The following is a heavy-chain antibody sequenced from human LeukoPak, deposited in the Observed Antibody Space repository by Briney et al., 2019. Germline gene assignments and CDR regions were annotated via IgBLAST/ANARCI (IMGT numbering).Heavy chain of an antibody. V-gene: IGHV3-66*01. CDR2: IYSDGST. CDR1: GFTFDDYV. D-gene: IGHD3-16*02. J-gene: IGHJ4*02. Sequence: GGSLRLSCAASGFTFDDYVMSWVRQVPGKGLEWVSIIYSDGSTYYRDSVKGRFTISRDNSKNTLYLQMNSLRAEDTAVYYCAREGLRLGALSLYIDSWGQGTLVTVSS. CDR3: AREGLRLGALSLYIDS.